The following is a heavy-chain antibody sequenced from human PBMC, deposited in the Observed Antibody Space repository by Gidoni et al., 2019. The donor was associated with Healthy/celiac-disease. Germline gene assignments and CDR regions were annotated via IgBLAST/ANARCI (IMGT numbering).Heavy chain of an antibody. CDR2: ISWNSGSI. D-gene: IGHD6-13*01. CDR3: AKDIGLGIAAADY. Sequence: EVQLVASGGGLVQPGRSLRPPCDASGFTFDDYAMHWLRQAPGKGLGWVSGISWNSGSIGYADSVKGRFTISRDNAKNSLYLQMNSLRAEDTALYYCAKDIGLGIAAADYWGQGTLVTVSS. V-gene: IGHV3-9*01. CDR1: GFTFDDYA. J-gene: IGHJ4*02.